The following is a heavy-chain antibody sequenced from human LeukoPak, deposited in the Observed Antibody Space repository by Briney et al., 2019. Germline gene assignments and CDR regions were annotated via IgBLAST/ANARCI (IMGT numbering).Heavy chain of an antibody. D-gene: IGHD1-1*01. CDR1: GFTFGSYG. CDR2: IRYDGSNK. J-gene: IGHJ4*02. Sequence: PGGSLRLSRAASGFTFGSYGMHWVRQAPGKGLEWVAFIRYDGSNKYYADSVKGRFTISRDNSKNTLYLQMNSLRAEDTAVYYCAKNWNQYYFDYWGQGTLVTVSS. V-gene: IGHV3-30*02. CDR3: AKNWNQYYFDY.